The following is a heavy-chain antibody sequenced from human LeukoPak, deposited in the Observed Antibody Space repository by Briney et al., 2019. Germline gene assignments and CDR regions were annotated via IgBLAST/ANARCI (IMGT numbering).Heavy chain of an antibody. Sequence: PGGSLRLSCAGSGFKFSDYYMTWIRQAPGKGLEWVANIKQDGSEEYYVDSVKGRFTISRDNAKNSLYLQMNSLRAEDTAVYYCARGGGMYGYSYGSVDYWGQGTLVTVSS. J-gene: IGHJ4*02. CDR2: IKQDGSEE. CDR1: GFKFSDYY. D-gene: IGHD5-18*01. CDR3: ARGGGMYGYSYGSVDY. V-gene: IGHV3-7*01.